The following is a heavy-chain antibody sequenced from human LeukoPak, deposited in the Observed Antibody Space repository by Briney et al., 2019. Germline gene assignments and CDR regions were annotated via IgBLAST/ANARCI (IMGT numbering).Heavy chain of an antibody. CDR3: ARRGHSARFGEFLRGFYP. CDR1: GGSISSSSYY. CDR2: IYYSGST. V-gene: IGHV4-39*01. J-gene: IGHJ5*02. Sequence: PSETLSLTCTVSGGSISSSSYYWGWIRQPPGKGLEWIGSIYYSGSTYYNPSLKSRVTISVDTSKNQFSLKLSSVTAADTAVYYCARRGHSARFGEFLRGFYPWGQGTLVTVSS. D-gene: IGHD3-10*01.